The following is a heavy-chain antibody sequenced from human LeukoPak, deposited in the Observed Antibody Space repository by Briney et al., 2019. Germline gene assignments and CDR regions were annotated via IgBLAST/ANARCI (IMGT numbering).Heavy chain of an antibody. Sequence: GGSLRLSCAASGFTFSSYAMSWVRQAPGKGLEWVSATSGSGGSTYYADSVKGRFTISRDNSKNTLYLQMNSLRAEDTAVYYCARESYYYDSSGYSDYWGQGTLVTVSS. CDR1: GFTFSSYA. V-gene: IGHV3-23*01. CDR3: ARESYYYDSSGYSDY. D-gene: IGHD3-22*01. J-gene: IGHJ4*02. CDR2: TSGSGGST.